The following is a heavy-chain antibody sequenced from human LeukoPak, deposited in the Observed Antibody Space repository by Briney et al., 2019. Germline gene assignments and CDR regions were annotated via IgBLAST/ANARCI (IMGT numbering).Heavy chain of an antibody. CDR2: INPNSGGT. CDR3: AAWGYCSGGSCYSVDY. D-gene: IGHD2-15*01. V-gene: IGHV1-2*02. CDR1: GYTFTGYY. Sequence: ASVKVSCKASGYTFTGYYMHWVRQAPGQGLEWMGWINPNSGGTNYAQKFQGRVTMTRDTSISTAYMELSRLRSDDTAVYYCAAWGYCSGGSCYSVDYWGQGTLVTVSS. J-gene: IGHJ4*02.